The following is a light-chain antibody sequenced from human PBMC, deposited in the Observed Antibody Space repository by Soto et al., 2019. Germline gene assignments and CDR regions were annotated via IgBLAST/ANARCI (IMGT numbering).Light chain of an antibody. J-gene: IGLJ2*01. CDR2: KNN. CDR3: AVWDDSLSGVV. CDR1: SSNIGSNY. V-gene: IGLV1-47*01. Sequence: QSVLTQPPSASGTPGQRVTISCSGSSSNIGSNYVYGYQQLPGMAPKVLIYKNNQRPSGVPDRFSGFKSGTSASLAISGLRSEDEADYSCAVWDDSLSGVVFGGGTKLTVL.